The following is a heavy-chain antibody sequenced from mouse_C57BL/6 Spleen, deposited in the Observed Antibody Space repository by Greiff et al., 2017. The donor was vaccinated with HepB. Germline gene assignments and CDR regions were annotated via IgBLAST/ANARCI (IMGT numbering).Heavy chain of an antibody. CDR2: INPGSGGT. D-gene: IGHD1-1*01. V-gene: IGHV1-54*01. CDR1: GYAFTNYL. Sequence: QVQLQQSGAELVRPGTSVKVSCKASGYAFTNYLIEWVKQRPGQGLEWIGVINPGSGGTNYNEKFKGKATLTADKSSSTAYMQLSSLTSEDSAVYFCARGMNYYGSSPSWFAYWGQGTLVTVSA. J-gene: IGHJ3*01. CDR3: ARGMNYYGSSPSWFAY.